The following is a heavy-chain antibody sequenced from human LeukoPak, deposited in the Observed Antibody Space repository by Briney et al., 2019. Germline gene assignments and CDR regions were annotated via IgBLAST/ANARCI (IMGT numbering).Heavy chain of an antibody. CDR1: GFSFSNYG. J-gene: IGHJ2*01. Sequence: GGSLRLSCAASGFSFSNYGMTWVRQAPGKGLEWVSSIRSTSSNTYYADSVRGRFTISRDNAKNSLYLQMNSLSAEDTAVYYCARVEIAGAGDFWYFNLWGRGTQVTFSS. V-gene: IGHV3-21*01. CDR3: ARVEIAGAGDFWYFNL. CDR2: IRSTSSNT. D-gene: IGHD6-13*01.